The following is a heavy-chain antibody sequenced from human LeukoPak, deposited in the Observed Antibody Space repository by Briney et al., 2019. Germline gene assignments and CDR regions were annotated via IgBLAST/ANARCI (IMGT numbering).Heavy chain of an antibody. V-gene: IGHV1-2*02. CDR3: ARGIAVARHNWFDP. Sequence: ASVKVSCKASGYTFTGYYMHWVRQAPGQGLEWMGWVNPNSGGTNYAQKFQGRVTMTRDTSISTAYMELSRLRSDDTAVYYCARGIAVARHNWFDPWGQGTLVTVSS. CDR1: GYTFTGYY. D-gene: IGHD6-19*01. CDR2: VNPNSGGT. J-gene: IGHJ5*02.